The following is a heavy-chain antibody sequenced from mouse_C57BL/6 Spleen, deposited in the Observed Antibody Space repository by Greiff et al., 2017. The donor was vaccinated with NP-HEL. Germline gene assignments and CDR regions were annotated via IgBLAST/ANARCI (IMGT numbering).Heavy chain of an antibody. J-gene: IGHJ3*01. CDR3: AREEWFAY. V-gene: IGHV5-6*01. Sequence: EVQVVESGGDLVKPGGSLKLSCAASGFTFSSYGMSWVRQTPDKRLEWVATISSGGSYTYYPDSVKGRFTISRDNAKNTLYLQMSSLKSEDTAMYYCAREEWFAYWGQGTLVTVSA. CDR1: GFTFSSYG. CDR2: ISSGGSYT.